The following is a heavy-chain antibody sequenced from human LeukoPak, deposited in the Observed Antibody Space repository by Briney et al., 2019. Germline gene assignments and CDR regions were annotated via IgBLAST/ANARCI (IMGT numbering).Heavy chain of an antibody. D-gene: IGHD3-3*01. CDR2: INPSGGST. CDR1: GYTFTSYY. CDR3: AWGYYDFWSGKGESFDY. Sequence: ASVKVSCKASGYTFTSYYMHWVRQAPGQGLEWMGIINPSGGSTSYAQKFQGRVTTTRDTSTSTVYMELSSLRSEDTAVYYCAWGYYDFWSGKGESFDYWGQGTLVTVSS. V-gene: IGHV1-46*01. J-gene: IGHJ4*02.